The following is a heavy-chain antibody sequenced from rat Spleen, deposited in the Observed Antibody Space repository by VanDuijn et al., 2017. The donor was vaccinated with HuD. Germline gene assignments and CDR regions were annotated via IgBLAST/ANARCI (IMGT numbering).Heavy chain of an antibody. CDR1: GYSITSSYR. D-gene: IGHD1-1*01. CDR3: ARQWDY. V-gene: IGHV3-3*01. Sequence: EVQLQESGPGLVKPSQSLSLTCSVTGYSITSSYRWNWIRKFPGNKLEWMGYINSAGTTNYNPSLKSRISITRDTSKNQFFLQVNSVSSEDTATYYCARQWDYWGQGVMVTVSS. CDR2: INSAGTT. J-gene: IGHJ2*01.